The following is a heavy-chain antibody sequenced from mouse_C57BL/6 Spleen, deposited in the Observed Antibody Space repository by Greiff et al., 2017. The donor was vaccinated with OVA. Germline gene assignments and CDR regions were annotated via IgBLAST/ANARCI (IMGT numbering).Heavy chain of an antibody. CDR2: INPSNGGT. CDR1: GYTFTSYW. D-gene: IGHD1-1*01. J-gene: IGHJ2*01. V-gene: IGHV1-53*01. CDR3: ARTLGITTVVAHFDY. Sequence: QVQLQQPGTELVKPGASVKLSCKASGYTFTSYWMHWVKQRPGQGLEWIGNINPSNGGTNYNEKFKSKATLTVDKSSSTAYRQLSSLTSEDSAVYYGARTLGITTVVAHFDYWGQGTTLTVSS.